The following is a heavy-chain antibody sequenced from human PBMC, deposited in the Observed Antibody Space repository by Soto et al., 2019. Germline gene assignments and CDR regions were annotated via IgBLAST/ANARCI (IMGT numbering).Heavy chain of an antibody. V-gene: IGHV3-21*01. CDR3: ARDRGSVGGYRSSRYRLLVY. J-gene: IGHJ4*02. CDR1: GFTFSSYS. Sequence: GGCLRLSCAASGFTFSSYSMNWVRQAPGKGLEWVSSISSSSSYIYYADSVKGRFTISRDNAKNSLYLQMNSLRAEDTAVYYWARDRGSVGGYRSSRYRLLVYWGQGT. CDR2: ISSSSSYI. D-gene: IGHD6-13*01.